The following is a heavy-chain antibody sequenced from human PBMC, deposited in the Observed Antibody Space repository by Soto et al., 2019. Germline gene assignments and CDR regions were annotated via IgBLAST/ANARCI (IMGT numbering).Heavy chain of an antibody. D-gene: IGHD3-16*01. CDR2: TYYRSKWYN. CDR1: ADSVSSNSAA. CDR3: ARDLLSPVCFGP. Sequence: PSPTLSRDCEISADSVSSNSAAWNWIRQSPSRGLEWLGRTYYRSKWYNDYAVSVKSRITINPDTSKHQFSLQLNSVTPEDTAVYYCARDLLSPVCFGPWPQVPLVTVSS. J-gene: IGHJ5*02. V-gene: IGHV6-1*01.